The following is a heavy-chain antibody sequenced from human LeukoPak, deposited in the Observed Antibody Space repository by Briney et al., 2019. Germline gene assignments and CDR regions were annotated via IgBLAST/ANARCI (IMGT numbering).Heavy chain of an antibody. J-gene: IGHJ5*02. Sequence: SETLSLTCAVYGGSFSGYYWSWIRQPPGKGLEWIGEINHSGSTNYNPSLKSRATTSVDTSKNQFSLELSSVTAADTAVYYCARERLAMVRGVIPKEAWGWFDPWGQGTLVTVSS. CDR3: ARERLAMVRGVIPKEAWGWFDP. CDR2: INHSGST. V-gene: IGHV4-34*01. D-gene: IGHD3-10*01. CDR1: GGSFSGYY.